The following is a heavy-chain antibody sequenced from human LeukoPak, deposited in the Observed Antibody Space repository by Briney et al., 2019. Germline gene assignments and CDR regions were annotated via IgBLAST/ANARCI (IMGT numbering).Heavy chain of an antibody. CDR3: ASGEFYRDAEYSYYYYMDV. Sequence: ASVKVSCKASGGSFNDYTVSWVRQAPGQGLEWMGGIIPVYSISNYAQNFHDRVSLSADASTSSVYMELRSLTSDDTAVYYCASGEFYRDAEYSYYYYMDVWGTGTTVTVSS. CDR2: IIPVYSIS. CDR1: GGSFNDYT. J-gene: IGHJ6*03. V-gene: IGHV1-69*13. D-gene: IGHD3-10*01.